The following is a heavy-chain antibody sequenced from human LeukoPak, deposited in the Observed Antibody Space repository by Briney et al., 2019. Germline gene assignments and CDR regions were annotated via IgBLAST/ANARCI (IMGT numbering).Heavy chain of an antibody. CDR2: IRYDGSII. CDR1: GFTFSSYG. Sequence: GGSLRLSCAASGFTFSSYGMHWVRQAPGKGLEWVTFIRYDGSIIYYADSVKGRFTISRDNSKNTLYLQMNSLRAEDTAVYYCAKALGTAMVRGVIDYWGQGTPVTVSS. D-gene: IGHD3-10*01. V-gene: IGHV3-30*02. CDR3: AKALGTAMVRGVIDY. J-gene: IGHJ4*02.